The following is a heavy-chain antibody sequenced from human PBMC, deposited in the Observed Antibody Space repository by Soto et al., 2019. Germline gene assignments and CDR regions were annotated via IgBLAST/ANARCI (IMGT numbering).Heavy chain of an antibody. D-gene: IGHD1-26*01. CDR2: IRSKANSYLI. J-gene: IGHJ4*02. Sequence: GGSLRLSCAASGFSFSDSAMHWVRQASGKGLEWIARIRSKANSYLIAYDESVRGRFIISRDDSKNTAYLQMNDLNTEDTAIYHCARGGEMGINDYWGQGTPVTVSS. CDR1: GFSFSDSA. CDR3: ARGGEMGINDY. V-gene: IGHV3-73*01.